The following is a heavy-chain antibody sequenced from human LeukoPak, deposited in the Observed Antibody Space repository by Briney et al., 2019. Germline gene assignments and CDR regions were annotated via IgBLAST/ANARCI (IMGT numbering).Heavy chain of an antibody. Sequence: SETLSLTCTVSGGSISSSSYYWGWIRQPPGKGLEWIGSIYYSGSTYYNPSLKSRVTISVDTSKNQFSLKLSSVTAADTAVYYCARAYRSSGWPYFDYWGQGTLVTVSS. CDR3: ARAYRSSGWPYFDY. CDR2: IYYSGST. J-gene: IGHJ4*02. D-gene: IGHD6-19*01. V-gene: IGHV4-39*07. CDR1: GGSISSSSYY.